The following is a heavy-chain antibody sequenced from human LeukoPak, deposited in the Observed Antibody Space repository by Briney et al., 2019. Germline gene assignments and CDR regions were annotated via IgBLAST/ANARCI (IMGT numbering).Heavy chain of an antibody. CDR3: ARGTGSSWYWGPFDS. CDR1: GGSFSGYY. D-gene: IGHD6-13*01. J-gene: IGHJ4*02. V-gene: IGHV4-34*01. Sequence: SETLSLTCAVYGGSFSGYYWSWIRQPPGKGLEWIGEINHSGSTNYNPSLKSRVTTSVATSKNQFSLKLSSVTAADTAVYYCARGTGSSWYWGPFDSWGQGTLVTVSS. CDR2: INHSGST.